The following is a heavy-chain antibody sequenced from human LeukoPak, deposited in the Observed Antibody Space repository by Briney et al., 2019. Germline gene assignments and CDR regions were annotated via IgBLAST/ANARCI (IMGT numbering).Heavy chain of an antibody. CDR3: TRGSAAINYYYYYMDV. V-gene: IGHV3-21*01. CDR2: VSSSGTYV. CDR1: GFNFNSYT. Sequence: NPGGSLRLSCAASGFNFNSYTMFWVRQAPGKGLEWVSSVSSSGTYVYYTDSVEGRFTISRDNAKNSLYLQMNSLRAEDTAVYYCTRGSAAINYYYYYMDVWGKGTTVTVSS. J-gene: IGHJ6*03. D-gene: IGHD2-2*02.